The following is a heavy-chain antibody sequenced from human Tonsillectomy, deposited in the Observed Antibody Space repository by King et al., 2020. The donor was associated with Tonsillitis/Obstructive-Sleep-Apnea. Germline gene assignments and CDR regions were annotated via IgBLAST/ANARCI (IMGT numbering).Heavy chain of an antibody. J-gene: IGHJ1*01. D-gene: IGHD2-15*01. CDR1: GFPLSFYG. V-gene: IGHV3-30*18. CDR2: ISFDGSNK. CDR3: AKEEGYCSGGSCYSAYFQH. Sequence: VQLVESGGGVVQPGRSLRLSCAASGFPLSFYGMHWVRQAPGKGLEWVAVISFDGSNKYYTDSVKGRFTISRDNSKNTLYLQMNSLRAEDTAVHYCAKEEGYCSGGSCYSAYFQHWGQGTLVTVSS.